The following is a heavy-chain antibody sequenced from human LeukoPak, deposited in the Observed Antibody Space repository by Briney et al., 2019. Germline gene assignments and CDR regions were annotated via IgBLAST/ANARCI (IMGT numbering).Heavy chain of an antibody. D-gene: IGHD2-2*02. CDR1: GFSFSNYG. V-gene: IGHV3-33*06. J-gene: IGHJ5*02. CDR3: AKDSRYCSTSGCYTYNWFDP. Sequence: PGGSLRLSCEASGFSFSNYGMHWVRQAPGKGLEWVAAIWFDGFNKYYPDSVKGRFTISRDNFKNTLYLQMNGLRAEDTAVYYCAKDSRYCSTSGCYTYNWFDPWGQGTLVTVSS. CDR2: IWFDGFNK.